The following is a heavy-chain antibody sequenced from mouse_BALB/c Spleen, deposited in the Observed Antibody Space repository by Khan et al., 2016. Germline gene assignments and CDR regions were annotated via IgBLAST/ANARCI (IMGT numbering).Heavy chain of an antibody. Sequence: QVQLKQSGAELVRPGSSVKISCKASGYAFSSYWMNWVKQRPGQGLEWIGQIYPGDGDTKYNGKFKGKATLTADKSSSTAYMQLSSLTSEDSAVYFCADYGNIDYWGQGTTLTVSS. D-gene: IGHD2-1*01. J-gene: IGHJ2*01. CDR3: ADYGNIDY. CDR1: GYAFSSYW. CDR2: IYPGDGDT. V-gene: IGHV1-80*01.